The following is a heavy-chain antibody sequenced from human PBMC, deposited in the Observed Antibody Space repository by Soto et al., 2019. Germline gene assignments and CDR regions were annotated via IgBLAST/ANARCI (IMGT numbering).Heavy chain of an antibody. CDR2: IFYSGST. CDR1: GVKISNLG. V-gene: IGHV4-59*11. CDR3: ARVSGIYYYGMDV. J-gene: IGHJ6*02. Sequence: SEPMCHPWTVSGVKISNLGWRWIIQQPGKGLEWIGYIFYSGSTNYNPSLKSRVTISVDTSKNQFSLKLSSVTAADTAVYYCARVSGIYYYGMDVWGQGTTVTVSS. D-gene: IGHD3-10*01.